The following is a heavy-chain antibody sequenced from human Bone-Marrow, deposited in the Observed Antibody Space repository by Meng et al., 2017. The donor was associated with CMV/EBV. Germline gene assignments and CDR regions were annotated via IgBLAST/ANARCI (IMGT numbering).Heavy chain of an antibody. D-gene: IGHD5-18*01. CDR2: IYYSGTT. J-gene: IGHJ4*02. V-gene: IGHV4-59*01. Sequence: SETLSLTCTVSGASISTYYWSWIRQPPGKGLEWIGYIYYSGTTNYNPSLKSRVTISADTSKNQFSLNLTSVTAADTAVYYCARDPGYSYGSLGYWGQGTLVTVSS. CDR3: ARDPGYSYGSLGY. CDR1: GASISTYY.